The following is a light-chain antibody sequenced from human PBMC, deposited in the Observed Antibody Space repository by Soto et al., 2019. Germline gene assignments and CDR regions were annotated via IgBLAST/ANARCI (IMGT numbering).Light chain of an antibody. V-gene: IGKV1-9*01. J-gene: IGKJ5*01. CDR3: QQHKSYPIT. Sequence: DIHLTQSPSFLSASVGDRVTITCRASQLISSFLAWYQQKPGKAPNLLIYAAYTLQSGVPSRFSGSGSGTEFTLTISNLQPEDFATYYCQQHKSYPITFGQGTRLESK. CDR1: QLISSF. CDR2: AAY.